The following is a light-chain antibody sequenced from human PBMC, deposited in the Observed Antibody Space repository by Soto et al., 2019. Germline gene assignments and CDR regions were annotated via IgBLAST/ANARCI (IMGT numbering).Light chain of an antibody. V-gene: IGLV2-14*01. Sequence: QSALTQPASVSGSPGQSITISCTGTSSDVGGYNYVSWYEQRPGKVPRLMIYEVSKRPSGLSNRFSGYKSVNTASLTISGLQAEDEDDYYGSSYTISNTWVFGGGTKLTVL. CDR1: SSDVGGYNY. J-gene: IGLJ3*02. CDR2: EVS. CDR3: SSYTISNTWV.